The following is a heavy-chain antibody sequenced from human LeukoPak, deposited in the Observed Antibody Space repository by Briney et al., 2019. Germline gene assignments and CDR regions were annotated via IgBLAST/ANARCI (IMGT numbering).Heavy chain of an antibody. Sequence: GVTLRLSCAASGFTFSSYAMHWVRQAPGKGLEGVAVISYDGSNKYYADSVKGRFTIARDNSKNTLYLQMNSLRAEDTAVYYCARDSAAQKLGGFDYWGQGTLVTVSS. CDR1: GFTFSSYA. CDR2: ISYDGSNK. D-gene: IGHD7-27*01. J-gene: IGHJ4*02. V-gene: IGHV3-30*04. CDR3: ARDSAAQKLGGFDY.